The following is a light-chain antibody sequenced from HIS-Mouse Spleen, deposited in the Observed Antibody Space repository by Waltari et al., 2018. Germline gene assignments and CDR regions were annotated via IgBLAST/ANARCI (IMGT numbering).Light chain of an antibody. CDR3: CSYAGSSTFVV. J-gene: IGLJ2*01. CDR2: EGS. V-gene: IGLV2-23*03. CDR1: SSDVGSYNL. Sequence: GSPGQSITISCTGTSSDVGSYNLVSWYQQHPGKAPKLMIYEGSKRPSGVSNRFSGSKSGNTASLTISGLQAEDEADYYCCSYAGSSTFVVFGGGTKLTVL.